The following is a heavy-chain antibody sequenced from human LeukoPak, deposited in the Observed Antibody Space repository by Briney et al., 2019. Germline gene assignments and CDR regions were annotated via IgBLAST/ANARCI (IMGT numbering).Heavy chain of an antibody. CDR3: ARHLGGGSYYDY. J-gene: IGHJ4*02. Sequence: SETLSLTCTVSGDSISSYYWSWIRQPPGKGLEWIGYIYYSGSTNYNPSLKSRVTISVDTSKNRFSLKLSSVTAADTAVYYCARHLGGGSYYDYWGQGTLVTVSS. V-gene: IGHV4-59*08. CDR2: IYYSGST. D-gene: IGHD3-16*01. CDR1: GDSISSYY.